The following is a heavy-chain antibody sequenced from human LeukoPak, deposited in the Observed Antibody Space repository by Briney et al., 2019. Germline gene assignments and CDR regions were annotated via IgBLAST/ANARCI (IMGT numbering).Heavy chain of an antibody. CDR1: GFTFSIHW. Sequence: GGSLRLSCAASGFTFSIHWMSWVRQAPGKGLEWVANMKQDGSEKYYVDSVKGRFTVSRDNAKNLLWLQMNSLRAEDTAVYYCASLSLGHYWGQGTLVTVSS. CDR2: MKQDGSEK. CDR3: ASLSLGHY. V-gene: IGHV3-7*03. J-gene: IGHJ4*02. D-gene: IGHD6-6*01.